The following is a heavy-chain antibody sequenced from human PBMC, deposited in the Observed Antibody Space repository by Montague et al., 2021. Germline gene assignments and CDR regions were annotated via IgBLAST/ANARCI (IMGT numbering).Heavy chain of an antibody. V-gene: IGHV4-39*01. CDR1: GASINTSPYY. J-gene: IGHJ4*02. CDR3: ARGGCDGDCYTVDS. Sequence: SETLSLTCTFSGASINTSPYYWSWIRQPPGKGLEWIGSIYYSANTYYNPSLKSRLSISVDTSKNQFSLRLKSVTAADTAVYHCARGGCDGDCYTVDSWGQGTLVTVSS. CDR2: IYYSANT. D-gene: IGHD2-21*02.